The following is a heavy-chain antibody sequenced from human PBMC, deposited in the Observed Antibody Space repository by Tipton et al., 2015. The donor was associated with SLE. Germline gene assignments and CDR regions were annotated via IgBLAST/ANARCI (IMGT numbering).Heavy chain of an antibody. D-gene: IGHD3-16*02. V-gene: IGHV4-4*09. CDR2: AQISGAT. Sequence: TLSLTCTVSGGSISNYFWSWIRQPPTKGLEWIGNAQISGATNYNPSLKSRVTISIDSSKNQVSLKLNSVTAADTAVYYCARHSLPSGISFGGVIVGGLNYWGQGARVTVSS. CDR1: GGSISNYF. J-gene: IGHJ4*02. CDR3: ARHSLPSGISFGGVIVGGLNY.